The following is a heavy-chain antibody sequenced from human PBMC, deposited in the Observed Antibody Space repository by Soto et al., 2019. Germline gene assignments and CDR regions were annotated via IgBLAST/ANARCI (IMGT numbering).Heavy chain of an antibody. Sequence: EVQLLESGGGLVQPGGSLRLSCAASGFTFSSYAMSWVRQAPGKGLEWVAVIRGSGGSTYYADSVKGRFTISRDNSKNTLYLQMNSLRAEDTAVYYCARQYSSRWTGWDYWGQGTLVTVSS. D-gene: IGHD6-13*01. CDR1: GFTFSSYA. V-gene: IGHV3-23*01. CDR3: ARQYSSRWTGWDY. J-gene: IGHJ4*02. CDR2: IRGSGGST.